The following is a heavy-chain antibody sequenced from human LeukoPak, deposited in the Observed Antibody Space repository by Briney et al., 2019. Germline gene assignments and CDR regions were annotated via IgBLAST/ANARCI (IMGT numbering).Heavy chain of an antibody. D-gene: IGHD6-13*01. CDR1: GGPISSYY. Sequence: PSETLSLTCTVSGGPISSYYWSWIRLPPGKGLEWIGDIYYSGSTNYNPSLKSRVTISVDTSKNQFSLKLSSVTAADTAVYYCARGPDTSTWYYYYMDVWGKGTTVTVSS. CDR3: ARGPDTSTWYYYYMDV. CDR2: IYYSGST. J-gene: IGHJ6*03. V-gene: IGHV4-59*01.